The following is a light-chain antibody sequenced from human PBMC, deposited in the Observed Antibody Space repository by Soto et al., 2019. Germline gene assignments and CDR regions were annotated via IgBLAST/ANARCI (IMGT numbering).Light chain of an antibody. J-gene: IGKJ5*01. Sequence: EIVLTQSPGTLSLSPGERATLSCRASQSVSSSYLAWYQQKPGQAPRLLIYGASSRATGIPDRFSGSGSGTEFTLTISSLQSEDFAIYYCQQYKSWPITFGQGTRLEIK. CDR3: QQYKSWPIT. CDR2: GAS. V-gene: IGKV3-20*01. CDR1: QSVSSSY.